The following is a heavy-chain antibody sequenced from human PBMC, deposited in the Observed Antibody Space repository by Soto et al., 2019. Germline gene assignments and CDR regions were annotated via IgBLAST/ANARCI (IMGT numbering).Heavy chain of an antibody. V-gene: IGHV1-18*01. Sequence: ASVKVSCRASGYTFTSYGISWVRRAHGQGLEWMGWIIAYNGNTNYAQKLQGGVTMTTDTSTSTADMGLRSLRSDDTAVYYCARDRYCSGGSCYYYYYGMDVGGQGTTVTIS. CDR1: GYTFTSYG. CDR2: IIAYNGNT. D-gene: IGHD2-15*01. J-gene: IGHJ6*02. CDR3: ARDRYCSGGSCYYYYYGMDV.